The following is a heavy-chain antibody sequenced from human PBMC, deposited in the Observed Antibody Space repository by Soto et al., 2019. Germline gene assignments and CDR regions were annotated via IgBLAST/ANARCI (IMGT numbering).Heavy chain of an antibody. V-gene: IGHV3-53*01. CDR3: ASRRDYDFWSGYETLYYGMDV. D-gene: IGHD3-3*01. CDR1: GFTVSSNY. Sequence: GGSLRLSCAASGFTVSSNYMSWVRQAPGKGLEWVSVIYSGGSTYYADSVKGRFTISRDNSKNTLYLQMNSLRAEDTAVYYCASRRDYDFWSGYETLYYGMDVWGQGTTVTVSS. CDR2: IYSGGST. J-gene: IGHJ6*02.